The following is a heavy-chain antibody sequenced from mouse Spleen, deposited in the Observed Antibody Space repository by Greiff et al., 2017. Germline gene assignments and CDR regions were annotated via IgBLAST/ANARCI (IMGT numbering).Heavy chain of an antibody. Sequence: EVNVVESGAELVKPGASVKLSCTASGFNIKDTYMHWVKQRPEQGLEWIGRIDPANGNTKYDPKFQGKATITADTSSNTAYLQLSSLTSEDTAVYYCARRGGNYEGPLDYWGQGTTLTVSS. CDR1: GFNIKDTY. CDR3: ARRGGNYEGPLDY. J-gene: IGHJ2*01. CDR2: IDPANGNT. V-gene: IGHV14-3*02. D-gene: IGHD2-1*01.